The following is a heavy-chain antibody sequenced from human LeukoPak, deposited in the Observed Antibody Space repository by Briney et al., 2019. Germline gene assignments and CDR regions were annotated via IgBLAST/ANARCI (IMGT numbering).Heavy chain of an antibody. D-gene: IGHD3-9*01. CDR2: ISSDGANA. J-gene: IGHJ5*02. CDR1: GFTFSTYW. Sequence: PGGSLRLSCAASGFTFSTYWMHWVRQVPGKGLVWVSRISSDGANANYADSVEGRFTISRDNSQNTLHLQMNSLRAEDTAVYYCAKDGYDILTGPQWFDPWGQGTLVTVSS. V-gene: IGHV3-74*01. CDR3: AKDGYDILTGPQWFDP.